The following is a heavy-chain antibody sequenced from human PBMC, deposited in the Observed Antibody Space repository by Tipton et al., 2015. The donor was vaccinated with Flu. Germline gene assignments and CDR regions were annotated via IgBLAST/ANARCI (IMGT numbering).Heavy chain of an antibody. CDR3: AREYAWLRTPFDM. D-gene: IGHD2-2*01. CDR2: IFTGGRT. J-gene: IGHJ3*02. V-gene: IGHV3-53*01. Sequence: VQLVQSGGGLIQPGGSLRLSCGASGFSVLSNHLSWVRQAPGTGLEWVSIIFTGGRTFYADSVRGRFTISRDNSKNTVYLQMNSLRVEDTAVYFCAREYAWLRTPFDMWGQGTMVIASS. CDR1: GFSVLSNH.